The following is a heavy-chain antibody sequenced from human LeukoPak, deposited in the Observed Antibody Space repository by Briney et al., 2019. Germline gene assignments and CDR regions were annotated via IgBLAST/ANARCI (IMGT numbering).Heavy chain of an antibody. V-gene: IGHV4-34*01. Sequence: SETLSLTCAVYGGSFSGYYWSWIRQPPGKGLEWIGEINHSGSTNYNPSLKSRVTISVDTSKNQFSLKLSSVTAADTAVYYCARGTKWIAVRLDYYYYMDVWGKGTTVTVSS. J-gene: IGHJ6*03. CDR3: ARGTKWIAVRLDYYYYMDV. CDR1: GGSFSGYY. CDR2: INHSGST. D-gene: IGHD6-19*01.